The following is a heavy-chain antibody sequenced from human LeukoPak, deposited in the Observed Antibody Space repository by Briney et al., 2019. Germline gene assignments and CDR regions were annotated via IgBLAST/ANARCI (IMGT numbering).Heavy chain of an antibody. Sequence: GGSLRLSCAASGFTFSSYAIHWVRQAPGKGPEWVAVISHDGSNKYYADSLKGRFTISRDNSKNTVYLQMNSLRAEETAVYYCAREEELGHFDYWGQGTLVTVSS. D-gene: IGHD1-26*01. J-gene: IGHJ4*02. CDR3: AREEELGHFDY. CDR2: ISHDGSNK. V-gene: IGHV3-30-3*01. CDR1: GFTFSSYA.